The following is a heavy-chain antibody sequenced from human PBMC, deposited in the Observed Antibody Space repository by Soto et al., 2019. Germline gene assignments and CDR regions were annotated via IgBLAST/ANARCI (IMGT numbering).Heavy chain of an antibody. CDR2: INPNSGGT. D-gene: IGHD2-15*01. Sequence: ASVKVSCKASGYTFTDYYMHWVRQAPGQGLEWMGWINPNSGGTNYAQKFQGRVTMTRDTSISTAYMELSRLRSDDTAVYYCARVNVVLVVATREYYFDYWGQGTLATVSS. J-gene: IGHJ4*02. CDR3: ARVNVVLVVATREYYFDY. CDR1: GYTFTDYY. V-gene: IGHV1-2*02.